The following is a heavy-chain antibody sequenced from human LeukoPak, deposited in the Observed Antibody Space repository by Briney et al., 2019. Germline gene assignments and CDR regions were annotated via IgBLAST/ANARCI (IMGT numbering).Heavy chain of an antibody. D-gene: IGHD6-13*01. V-gene: IGHV1-2*06. CDR2: INPNSGGT. J-gene: IGHJ4*02. Sequence: GASVKVSCKASGYTFTGYYMHWVRQAPGQGLEWMGRINPNSGGTNYAQTFQVRVTMTRDTSISTAYLELSRLRSADTAVYYCARESSAAGIDYWGQGTLVTVSS. CDR1: GYTFTGYY. CDR3: ARESSAAGIDY.